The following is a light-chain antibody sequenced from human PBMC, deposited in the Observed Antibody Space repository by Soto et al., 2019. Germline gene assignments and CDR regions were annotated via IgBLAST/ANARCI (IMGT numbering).Light chain of an antibody. CDR3: QQYNNWPPWT. CDR1: QSVSSN. J-gene: IGKJ1*01. CDR2: GAS. Sequence: ERVKTQAPATLSVSPEERATLSCRASQSVSSNLAWYQQKPGQAPRLLIYGASTRATGIPARFSGSGSGTEFTLTISSLQSEDFAVYYCQQYNNWPPWTFLQGTKV. V-gene: IGKV3-15*01.